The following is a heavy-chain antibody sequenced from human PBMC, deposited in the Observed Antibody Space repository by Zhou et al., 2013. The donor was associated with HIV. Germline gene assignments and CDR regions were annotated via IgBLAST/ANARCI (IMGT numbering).Heavy chain of an antibody. CDR2: IYTSGST. CDR3: ARAVSGYYSRYYYYDMDV. D-gene: IGHD3-22*01. V-gene: IGHV4-61*02. Sequence: QVQLQESGPGLVKPSQTLSLTCTVSGGSISSGSYYWSWIRQPAGKGLEWIGRIYTSGSTNYNPSLKSRVTMSVDTSKNQFSLRLSSVTAADTAVYYCARAVSGYYSRYYYYDMDVWGQGTTVTVSS. J-gene: IGHJ6*02. CDR1: GGSISSGSYY.